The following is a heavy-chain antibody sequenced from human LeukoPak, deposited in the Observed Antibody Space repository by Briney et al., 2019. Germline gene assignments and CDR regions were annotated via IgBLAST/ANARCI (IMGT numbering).Heavy chain of an antibody. J-gene: IGHJ3*02. CDR3: ARALLGPRIVVVPAAIRRRAFDI. CDR1: GGSISSRSYY. V-gene: IGHV4-39*07. CDR2: INHSGST. D-gene: IGHD2-2*02. Sequence: SETLSLTCTVSGGSISSRSYYWSWIRQPPGKGLEWIGEINHSGSTNYNPSLKSRVTISVDTSKNQFSLKLSSVTAADTAVYYCARALLGPRIVVVPAAIRRRAFDIWGQGTMVTVSS.